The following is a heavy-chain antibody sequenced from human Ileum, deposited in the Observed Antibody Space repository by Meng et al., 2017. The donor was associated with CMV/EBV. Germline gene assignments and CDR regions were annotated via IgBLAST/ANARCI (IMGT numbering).Heavy chain of an antibody. CDR3: AKDLMVTASYYYYGMDV. V-gene: IGHV3-23*01. CDR1: GFTLTPFW. D-gene: IGHD2-8*01. CDR2: ISGSGGST. J-gene: IGHJ6*02. Sequence: GESLKISCAASGFTLTPFWIHWVRQAPGKGLVWVSAISGSGGSTYYADSVKGRFTISRDNSKNTLYLQMNSLRAEDTAVYYCAKDLMVTASYYYYGMDVWGQGTTVTVSS.